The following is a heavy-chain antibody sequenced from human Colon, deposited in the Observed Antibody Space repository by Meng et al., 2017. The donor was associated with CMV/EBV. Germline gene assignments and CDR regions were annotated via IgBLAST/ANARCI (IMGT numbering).Heavy chain of an antibody. J-gene: IGHJ4*02. CDR3: ARDAAPHCSSTSCYSRNFNY. V-gene: IGHV3-21*01. CDR2: ISSSSSYI. Sequence: GESLKISCAASGFSFSSYSMNWVRQAPGKGLEWVSSISSSSSYIYYADSVKGRFTISRDNAKNSLYLQMNSLRAEDTAEYYCARDAAPHCSSTSCYSRNFNYWGQGTLVTVSS. D-gene: IGHD2-2*02. CDR1: GFSFSSYS.